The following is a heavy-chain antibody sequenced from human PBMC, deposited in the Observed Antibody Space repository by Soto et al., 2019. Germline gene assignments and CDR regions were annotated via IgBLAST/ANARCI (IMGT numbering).Heavy chain of an antibody. CDR1: GGTFSSYA. CDR2: ISGSGGST. Sequence: VQLVQSGAEVKKPGSSVKVSCKASGGTFSSYAMSWVRQAPGKGLEWVSAISGSGGSTYYADSVKGRFTISRDNSKNTLYLQMNSLRAEDTAVYYCAKNSGGSSSWFTDYWGQGTLVTVSS. CDR3: AKNSGGSSSWFTDY. D-gene: IGHD6-13*01. V-gene: IGHV3-23*04. J-gene: IGHJ4*02.